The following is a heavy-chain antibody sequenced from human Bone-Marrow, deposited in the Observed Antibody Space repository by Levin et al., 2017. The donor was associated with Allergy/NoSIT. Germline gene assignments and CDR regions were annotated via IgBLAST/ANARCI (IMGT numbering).Heavy chain of an antibody. CDR2: IYHSGST. CDR3: ARGSGYDYYFDY. CDR1: GGSISSGGYS. Sequence: SETLSLTCAVSGGSISSGGYSWSWIRQPPGKGLEWIGYIYHSGSTYYNPSLKSRVTISVDRSKNQFSLKLNSVTAADTAVYYCARGSGYDYYFDYWGQGTLVTVSS. V-gene: IGHV4-30-2*01. J-gene: IGHJ4*02. D-gene: IGHD5-12*01.